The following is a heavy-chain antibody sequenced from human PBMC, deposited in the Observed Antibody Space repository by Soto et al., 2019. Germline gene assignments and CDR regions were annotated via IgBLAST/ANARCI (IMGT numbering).Heavy chain of an antibody. CDR1: GFTFSSYA. V-gene: IGHV3-23*01. CDR2: ISGSGGST. J-gene: IGHJ4*02. D-gene: IGHD2-15*01. CDR3: ANLFSLGYCSGGSCPHFDY. Sequence: GGSLRLSCAASGFTFSSYAMSWVRQAPGKGLEWVSAISGSGGSTYYADSVKGRFTISRDNSKNTLYLQMNSLRAEDTAVYYCANLFSLGYCSGGSCPHFDYWGQGTLVTVSS.